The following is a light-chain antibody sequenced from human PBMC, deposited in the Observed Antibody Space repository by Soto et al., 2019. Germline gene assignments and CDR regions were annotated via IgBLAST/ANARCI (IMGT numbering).Light chain of an antibody. J-gene: IGLJ1*01. CDR1: SSDVGAYDH. CDR2: ELA. Sequence: QSALTQPPSASGSPGQSVTIPCTGTSSDVGAYDHVSWYQQHPGKAPKLIIYELAKRPVGVPDRFSGSKSGNTASLTVSGLQAEDEADYFCSSDAGDHNYVFGTGTKLTVL. CDR3: SSDAGDHNYV. V-gene: IGLV2-8*01.